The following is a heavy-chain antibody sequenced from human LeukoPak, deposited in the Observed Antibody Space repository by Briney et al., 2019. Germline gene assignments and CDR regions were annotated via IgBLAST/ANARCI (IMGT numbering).Heavy chain of an antibody. V-gene: IGHV3-7*03. Sequence: GGSLRLSCAASGFTFRDYWMTWVRQAPGKGLEWVANIKRDGSEKYYVDSVRGRFIISRVNAKNSLYLQMNGLRVEDTAVYYCARDQYELRSYYYGMDAWGKGTTVSVSS. CDR2: IKRDGSEK. CDR3: ARDQYELRSYYYGMDA. J-gene: IGHJ6*04. CDR1: GFTFRDYW. D-gene: IGHD2-2*01.